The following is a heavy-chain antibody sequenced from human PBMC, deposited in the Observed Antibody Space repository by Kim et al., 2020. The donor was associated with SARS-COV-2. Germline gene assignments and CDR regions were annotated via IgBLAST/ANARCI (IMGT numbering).Heavy chain of an antibody. J-gene: IGHJ4*02. V-gene: IGHV3-23*01. D-gene: IGHD1-26*01. CDR2: ISGSGGST. CDR3: AKDELGSGTLPLHGEFDY. Sequence: GGSLRLSCAASGFTFSSYAMSWVRQAPGKGLEWVSAISGSGGSTYYADSVKGRFTISRDNSKNTLYLQMNSLRAEDTAVYYCAKDELGSGTLPLHGEFDYWGQGTLVTVSS. CDR1: GFTFSSYA.